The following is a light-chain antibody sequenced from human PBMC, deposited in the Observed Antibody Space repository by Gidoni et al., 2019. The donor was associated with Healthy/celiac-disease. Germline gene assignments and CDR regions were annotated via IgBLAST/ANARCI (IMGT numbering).Light chain of an antibody. J-gene: IGKJ2*01. CDR2: DAS. CDR3: QQYDNLPYT. CDR1: QDISNY. Sequence: DIQMTQSPSSLSASVGDRVTITCQASQDISNYLNWYQQKPDKAPKLLIYDASNLETGVPSRFSGSGSGTDFTFTISSLQPEDIATYYCQQYDNLPYTFGQGTKLEIK. V-gene: IGKV1-33*01.